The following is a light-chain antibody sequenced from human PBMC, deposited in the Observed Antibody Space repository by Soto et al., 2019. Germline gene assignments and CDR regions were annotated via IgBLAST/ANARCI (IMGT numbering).Light chain of an antibody. J-gene: IGLJ3*02. CDR3: SSYTSSSTWV. Sequence: QSALTQPASVSGTPGQSITISCTGTSSDVGGYNYVSWYQQHPGKAPKLMIYEISNRPSGLSNRFSGSKSGNTASLTISGLHAEDEADYYCSSYTSSSTWVFGGGTKLTVL. V-gene: IGLV2-14*01. CDR1: SSDVGGYNY. CDR2: EIS.